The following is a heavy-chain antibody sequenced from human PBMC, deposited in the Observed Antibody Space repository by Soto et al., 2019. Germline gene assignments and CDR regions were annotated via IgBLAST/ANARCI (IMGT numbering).Heavy chain of an antibody. D-gene: IGHD3-3*01. CDR3: ASVGRTSRSIKFFGVVTNGYYMDV. CDR1: GYTFTSYY. V-gene: IGHV1-46*03. CDR2: INPSGGST. Sequence: GASVKVSCKASGYTFTSYYMHWVRQAPGQGLEWMGIINPSGGSTSYAQKFQGRVTMTSDTSTITGYMELSSLRSEDTAVYYFASVGRTSRSIKFFGVVTNGYYMDVWGKGTPVTVSS. J-gene: IGHJ6*03.